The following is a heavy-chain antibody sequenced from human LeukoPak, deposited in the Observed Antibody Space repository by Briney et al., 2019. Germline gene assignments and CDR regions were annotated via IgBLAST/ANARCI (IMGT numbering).Heavy chain of an antibody. CDR1: GYTFTSYD. CDR3: AKDHHSSSWPLYFDH. V-gene: IGHV1-8*01. CDR2: MNPNSGNT. J-gene: IGHJ1*01. D-gene: IGHD6-13*01. Sequence: ASVKVSCKASGYTFTSYDINWVRQATGQGLEWMGWMNPNSGNTGYAQKFQGRVTMTRNTSISTAYMELSSLRSEDTAVYFCAKDHHSSSWPLYFDHWGQGTLVTVSS.